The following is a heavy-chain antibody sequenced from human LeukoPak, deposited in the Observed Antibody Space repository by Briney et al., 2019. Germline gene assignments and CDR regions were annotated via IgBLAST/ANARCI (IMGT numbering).Heavy chain of an antibody. Sequence: GGSLRLSCAASEFTFSSSAMGWVRPAPGKGLKWVSAISASGGSSYYADSVKGRFTISRDNSKNTLYLQMNSLSAEDTAVYYCARRVAGTRVDYWGQGTLVTVSS. CDR1: EFTFSSSA. CDR2: ISASGGSS. CDR3: ARRVAGTRVDY. J-gene: IGHJ4*02. D-gene: IGHD6-19*01. V-gene: IGHV3-23*01.